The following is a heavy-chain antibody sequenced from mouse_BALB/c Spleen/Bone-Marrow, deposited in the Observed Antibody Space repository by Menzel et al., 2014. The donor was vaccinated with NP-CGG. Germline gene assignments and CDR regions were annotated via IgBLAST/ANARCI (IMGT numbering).Heavy chain of an antibody. CDR2: INTYFGDI. CDR1: GYTFTDYA. Sequence: QVQLQQSGAALVRPGVSVKISCKGSGYTFTDYAMHWVKQSHAESLEWIGVINTYFGDISYNQKFKGKATIAVDKTSRTVYMELARLTAEDSAIYYCARGYSNNYAMDYWGQGTSVTVSS. V-gene: IGHV1S137*01. D-gene: IGHD2-5*01. J-gene: IGHJ4*01. CDR3: ARGYSNNYAMDY.